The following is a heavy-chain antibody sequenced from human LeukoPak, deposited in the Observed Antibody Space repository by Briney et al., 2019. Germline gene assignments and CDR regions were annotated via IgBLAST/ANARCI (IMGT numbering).Heavy chain of an antibody. Sequence: KPSETLSLTCTVSGGSISSYYWSWIRQPPGKGLERIGYIYYSGSTYYNPSLKSRVTISVDTSKNQFSLKLSSVTAADTAVYYCARAIVGATFDYWGQGTLVTVSS. V-gene: IGHV4-59*08. J-gene: IGHJ4*02. CDR3: ARAIVGATFDY. CDR2: IYYSGST. CDR1: GGSISSYY. D-gene: IGHD1-26*01.